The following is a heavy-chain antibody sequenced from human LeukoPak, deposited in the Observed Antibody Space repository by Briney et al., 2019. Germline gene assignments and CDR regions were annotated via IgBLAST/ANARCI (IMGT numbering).Heavy chain of an antibody. D-gene: IGHD3-22*01. Sequence: ASVKVSCKASGYTFTSYYMNWVRQAPGQGLEWMGIINPSGGSTRYAQKFQGRVTMTRDTSTSTVYMELSGLRSEDTAVYYCARDRSSGYSDYWGQGTLVTVSS. V-gene: IGHV1-46*01. CDR1: GYTFTSYY. CDR3: ARDRSSGYSDY. J-gene: IGHJ4*02. CDR2: INPSGGST.